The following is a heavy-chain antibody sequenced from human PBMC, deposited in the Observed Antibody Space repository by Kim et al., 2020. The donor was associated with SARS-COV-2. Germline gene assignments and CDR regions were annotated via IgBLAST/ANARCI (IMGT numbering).Heavy chain of an antibody. J-gene: IGHJ3*02. Sequence: SETLSLTCTVSGVSIKDSHYTWAWIRQTPNKRLEWIGNSYYGGDTYYNPSLRGRVTISVDTSKNHVSLTMTSVTAADTAVYYCSRHLHFGDYSLPVGDALEIWGQGTLVAVSS. CDR2: SYYGGDT. D-gene: IGHD4-17*01. V-gene: IGHV4-39*01. CDR3: SRHLHFGDYSLPVGDALEI. CDR1: GVSIKDSHYT.